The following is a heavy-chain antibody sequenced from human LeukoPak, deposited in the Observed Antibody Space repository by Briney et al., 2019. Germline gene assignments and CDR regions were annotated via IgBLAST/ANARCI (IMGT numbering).Heavy chain of an antibody. CDR1: GFTLRSYS. CDR3: ARDNSGWSRDY. CDR2: INWGSNHI. J-gene: IGHJ4*02. V-gene: IGHV3-21*06. D-gene: IGHD6-19*01. Sequence: GGSLRLSCAASGFTLRSYSMSWVRQDPGKGIEWVSSINWGSNHIYYADAVQGRFTISRDNAKNSLYLQMNSLRAEDTAIYYCARDNSGWSRDYWGQGTLVTVSS.